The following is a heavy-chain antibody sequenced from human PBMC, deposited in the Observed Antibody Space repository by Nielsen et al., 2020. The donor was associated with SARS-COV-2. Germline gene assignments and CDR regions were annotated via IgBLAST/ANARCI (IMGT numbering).Heavy chain of an antibody. V-gene: IGHV3-30*18. CDR2: ISYDGSKK. Sequence: WIRQPPGKGLEWVAVISYDGSKKYYADSVKGRFTISRDNSKSTLYLQMNSLRAEETAVYYCAKDRGVGTYYFDYWGQGTLVTVSS. D-gene: IGHD4-23*01. CDR3: AKDRGVGTYYFDY. J-gene: IGHJ4*02.